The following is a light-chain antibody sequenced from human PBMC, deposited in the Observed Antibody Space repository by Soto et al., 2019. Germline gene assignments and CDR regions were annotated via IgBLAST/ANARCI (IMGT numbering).Light chain of an antibody. Sequence: QSVLTQPPSASGTPGQRVTISCSGSSSNIGSNYVYWYQQLPGTAPKLLIYRNNQRPSGVPDRFSGSKSGTSASLPISGLRPEDEADYYCAAWDDSLSAVVFGGGTKLTVL. CDR3: AAWDDSLSAVV. CDR1: SSNIGSNY. J-gene: IGLJ2*01. CDR2: RNN. V-gene: IGLV1-47*01.